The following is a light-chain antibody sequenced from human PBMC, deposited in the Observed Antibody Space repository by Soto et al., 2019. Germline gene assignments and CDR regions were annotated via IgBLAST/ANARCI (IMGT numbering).Light chain of an antibody. CDR1: EDISDY. CDR2: DAS. CDR3: QHYNSYSEA. J-gene: IGKJ1*01. Sequence: DIQLTQSPSSLSASLGDRVTITCQASEDISDYLIWYQQIPGKAPKLLIYDASNLETGVPPRFSGTGSGTDFTFTISSLQPEDIATYYCQHYNSYSEAFGQGTKVELK. V-gene: IGKV1-33*01.